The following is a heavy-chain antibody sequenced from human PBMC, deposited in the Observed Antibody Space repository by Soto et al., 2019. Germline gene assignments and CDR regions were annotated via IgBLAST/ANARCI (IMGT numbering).Heavy chain of an antibody. CDR1: GGSISSGGYY. Sequence: QVQLQESGPGLVKPSQTLSLTCTVSGGSISSGGYYWSWIRQHPGKGLEWIGYTYYSGSTYYNTSLMSRVTISVDTSKNQFSLKLSSVTAADTAVYYCASVLVGMNNWFDPWGQGTLVTVSS. D-gene: IGHD3-3*02. CDR2: TYYSGST. J-gene: IGHJ5*02. CDR3: ASVLVGMNNWFDP. V-gene: IGHV4-31*03.